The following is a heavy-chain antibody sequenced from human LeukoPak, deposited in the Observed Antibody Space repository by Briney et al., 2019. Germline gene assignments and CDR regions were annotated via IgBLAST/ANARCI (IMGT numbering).Heavy chain of an antibody. CDR1: GGSITTSNYY. CDR3: ARHHGGIRKWFDP. D-gene: IGHD3-16*01. Sequence: SETLSLTCTVSGGSITTSNYYWGWIRQPPGKGLEWIGSVYYSGSTYDNPSLKSRVTISVDTSKNQFSLRLSSVTAADTAVYYCARHHGGIRKWFDPWGQGTLVTVSS. V-gene: IGHV4-39*01. CDR2: VYYSGST. J-gene: IGHJ5*02.